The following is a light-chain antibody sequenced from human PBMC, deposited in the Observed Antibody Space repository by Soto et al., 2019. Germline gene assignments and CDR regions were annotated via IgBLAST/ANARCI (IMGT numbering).Light chain of an antibody. Sequence: DIVMTQTPLSSPVTLGQPASISCRSSQSLLHSDGNTYLSWLQQRPGQPPRLLIYSVSNRLSGVPDRFSGSGAGTDFTLRISRVEAEDVGVYYCMQATQYPPYTFGQGTKLEI. J-gene: IGKJ2*01. CDR2: SVS. V-gene: IGKV2-24*01. CDR3: MQATQYPPYT. CDR1: QSLLHSDGNTY.